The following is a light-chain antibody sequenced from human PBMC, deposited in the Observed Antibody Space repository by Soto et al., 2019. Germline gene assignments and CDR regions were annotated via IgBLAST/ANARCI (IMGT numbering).Light chain of an antibody. CDR2: LAS. Sequence: DIQMTQSPSSLSASVGDRVTITCRTSQGINSYLAWYQQKTGKVPKLLIYLASTLQSAVPSRFSGSGSGTYFTLTISSLQHEDVATYYCQKYDSAPYTFGQGTKL. CDR3: QKYDSAPYT. J-gene: IGKJ2*01. CDR1: QGINSY. V-gene: IGKV1-27*01.